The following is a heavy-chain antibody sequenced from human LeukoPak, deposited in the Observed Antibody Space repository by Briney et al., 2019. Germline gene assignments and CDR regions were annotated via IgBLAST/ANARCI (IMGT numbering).Heavy chain of an antibody. CDR2: ISDNGDST. V-gene: IGHV3-23*01. CDR3: AKVLRQNTVAGNFDY. J-gene: IGHJ4*02. D-gene: IGHD6-19*01. CDR1: GSTFSIYA. Sequence: GGSLRLSCAASGSTFSIYAMSWVRQAPGKGLEWVSTISDNGDSTYYADSVKGRFTISRDNSKNTVYLQMNSLRVEDTAIYYCAKVLRQNTVAGNFDYWGQGTLVTVSS.